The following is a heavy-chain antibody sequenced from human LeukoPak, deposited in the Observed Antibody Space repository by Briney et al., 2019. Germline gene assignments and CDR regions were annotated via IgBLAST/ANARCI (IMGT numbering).Heavy chain of an antibody. CDR3: ATQHSDPTVVNWFDP. CDR1: EGTFSSYA. CDR2: IIPILGIA. J-gene: IGHJ5*02. Sequence: GASVKVSCKASEGTFSSYAISWVRQAPGQGLEWMGRIIPILGIANYAQKFQGRVTITADKSTSTAYMELSSLRSEDTAVYYCATQHSDPTVVNWFDPWGQGTLVTVSS. V-gene: IGHV1-69*04. D-gene: IGHD4-23*01.